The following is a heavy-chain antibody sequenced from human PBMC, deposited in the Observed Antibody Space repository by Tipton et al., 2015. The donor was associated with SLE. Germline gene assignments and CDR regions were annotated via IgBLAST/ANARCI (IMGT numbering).Heavy chain of an antibody. Sequence: TLSLTCTVSGGSISSYYWSWIRQPPGKGLEWIGFIYNSGSTNYNPSLKSRVTISGDTSKNQVSLKVTSVAAADTAVYYCARVPWFGSTDRPYYYYAMDVWGQGTTVTVSS. D-gene: IGHD3-16*01. V-gene: IGHV4-59*01. J-gene: IGHJ6*02. CDR2: IYNSGST. CDR1: GGSISSYY. CDR3: ARVPWFGSTDRPYYYYAMDV.